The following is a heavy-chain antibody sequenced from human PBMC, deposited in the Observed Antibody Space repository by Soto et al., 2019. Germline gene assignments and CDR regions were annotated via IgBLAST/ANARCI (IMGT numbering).Heavy chain of an antibody. V-gene: IGHV3-9*01. D-gene: IGHD3-3*01. CDR2: ISWNSGSI. CDR3: AKDQEAFWSGHLDY. J-gene: IGHJ4*02. Sequence: GGSLRLSCAASGFTFDDYAMHWVRQAPGKGLEWVSGISWNSGSIGYADYVKGRFTISRDNAKNSLYLQMNSLRAEDTALYYCAKDQEAFWSGHLDYWGRGTLVTVSS. CDR1: GFTFDDYA.